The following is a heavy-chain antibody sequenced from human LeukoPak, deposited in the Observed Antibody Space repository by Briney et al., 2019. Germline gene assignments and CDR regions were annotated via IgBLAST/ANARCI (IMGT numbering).Heavy chain of an antibody. Sequence: PGGSLRLSCAASGFTFSSYSMNWVRQAPGKGLEWVSSISSSSSYIYYADSVKGRFTISRDNAKNSLCLQMNSLRAEDTAVYYCARGTPIVVVPAALYYFDYWGQGTLVTVSS. V-gene: IGHV3-21*01. CDR3: ARGTPIVVVPAALYYFDY. J-gene: IGHJ4*02. CDR1: GFTFSSYS. CDR2: ISSSSSYI. D-gene: IGHD2-2*01.